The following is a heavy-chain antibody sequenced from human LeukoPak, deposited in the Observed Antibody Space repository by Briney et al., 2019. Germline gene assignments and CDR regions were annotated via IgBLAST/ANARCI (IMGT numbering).Heavy chain of an antibody. CDR3: ARGSGRITIFGVPY. CDR2: ISSSNTTV. J-gene: IGHJ4*02. D-gene: IGHD3-3*01. Sequence: GGSLRLSCAASGFIFSNYDMSWVRQAPGKGLEWISYISSSNTTVYYADSVKGRFTISRDNAKNSLYPQMSSLRVEDTAVYYCARGSGRITIFGVPYWGQGTLVTVSS. V-gene: IGHV3-48*01. CDR1: GFIFSNYD.